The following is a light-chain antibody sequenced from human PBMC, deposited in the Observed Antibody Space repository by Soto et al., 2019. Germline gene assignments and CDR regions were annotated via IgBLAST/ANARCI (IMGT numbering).Light chain of an antibody. Sequence: DIQMTQSPSFLSASIGDRVTISCRASQGISNDLAWYQQKPGKVPYLLIYAASTSHSGVPSRFRGSGSGTDFTLTISSLQPEDVATYYCQNYNSAPRTFGQGTKVDIK. CDR3: QNYNSAPRT. CDR1: QGISND. J-gene: IGKJ1*01. V-gene: IGKV1-27*01. CDR2: AAS.